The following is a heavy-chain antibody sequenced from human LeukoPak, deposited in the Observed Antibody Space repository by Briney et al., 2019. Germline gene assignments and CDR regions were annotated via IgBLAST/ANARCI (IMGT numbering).Heavy chain of an antibody. V-gene: IGHV3-23*01. J-gene: IGHJ4*02. CDR1: GFTFSSYA. CDR3: AKGAYGSGGYPPVTLDH. Sequence: PGGSLRLSCAASGFTFSSYAMSWVRQAPGKGLEWVSAISGSGGSTYYADSVKGRFSISRDNSKSTLFLQMNSLRVEDTAVYYCAKGAYGSGGYPPVTLDHWGQGTLVTVSS. D-gene: IGHD3-10*01. CDR2: ISGSGGST.